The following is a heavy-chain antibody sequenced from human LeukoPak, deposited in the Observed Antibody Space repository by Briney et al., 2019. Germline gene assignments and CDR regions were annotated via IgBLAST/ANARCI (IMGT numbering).Heavy chain of an antibody. CDR1: GFTFSSYS. CDR2: ISSSSSYI. D-gene: IGHD3-10*01. V-gene: IGHV3-21*01. Sequence: GGSLRLSCAASGFTFSSYSMNWVRQAPGKGLEWVSSISSSSSYIYYADSVKGRFTISRDNAKNSLYLQMNSLRAEDTAVYYCARDRGLVRGELGYWGQGTLVTVSS. CDR3: ARDRGLVRGELGY. J-gene: IGHJ4*02.